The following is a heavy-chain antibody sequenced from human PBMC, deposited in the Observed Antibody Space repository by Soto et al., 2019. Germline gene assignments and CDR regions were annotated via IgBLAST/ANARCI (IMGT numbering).Heavy chain of an antibody. D-gene: IGHD6-19*01. Sequence: GSLRLSCAASGLNVSTNYMTWVRQAPGKGLEWVSVMYSGGTTYYADSVKGRFIISRDNFKNILYLQMNNLRAEDTALYYCARGSGSLYYFHYWGQGTLVTVSS. V-gene: IGHV3-53*01. CDR1: GLNVSTNY. CDR2: MYSGGTT. J-gene: IGHJ4*02. CDR3: ARGSGSLYYFHY.